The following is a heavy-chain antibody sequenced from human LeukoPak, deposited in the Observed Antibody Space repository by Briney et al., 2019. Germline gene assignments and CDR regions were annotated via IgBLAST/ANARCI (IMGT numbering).Heavy chain of an antibody. Sequence: PGGSERLSCEASGFTFSSYEMNWVRQAPGKGLEWVSYISSSGKTIYYADSTKGRFTVSRDNAKNSLYLQMNSLRAEDTAVYYCATTSIAAAVPACFDYWGQGTLFT. D-gene: IGHD6-13*01. V-gene: IGHV3-48*03. CDR2: ISSSGKTI. J-gene: IGHJ4*02. CDR1: GFTFSSYE. CDR3: ATTSIAAAVPACFDY.